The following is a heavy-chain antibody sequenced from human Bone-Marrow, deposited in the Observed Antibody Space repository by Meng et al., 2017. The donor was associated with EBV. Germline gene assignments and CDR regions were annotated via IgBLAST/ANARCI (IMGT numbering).Heavy chain of an antibody. CDR1: GGSISSGGYS. CDR3: ARVVARSYFDY. Sequence: QLQRQESGSGLVKPSQTLSLTCAVSGGSISSGGYSWSWIRQPPGKGLEWIGYIYHSGSTYYNPSLKSRVTISVDRSKNQFSLKLSSVTAADTAVYYCARVVARSYFDYWGQGTLVTVSS. J-gene: IGHJ4*02. CDR2: IYHSGST. V-gene: IGHV4-30-2*01.